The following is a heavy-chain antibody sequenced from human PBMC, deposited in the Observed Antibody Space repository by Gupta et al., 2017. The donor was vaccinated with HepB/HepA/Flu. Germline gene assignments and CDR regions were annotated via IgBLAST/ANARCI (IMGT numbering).Heavy chain of an antibody. CDR3: ARDGSYYDSSGYYKWYGMDG. CDR2: IRRSGTTI. Sequence: EEQLVESGGGLVQPGGSLRPSCAASGFTFSSYERNWVRQAPGKGLEWVSYIRRSGTTIYYADSVEGRCTVARDNAKNSLYLQRNSLRAEDTAVYYGARDGSYYDSSGYYKWYGMDGWGQGTTVTVSS. V-gene: IGHV3-48*03. D-gene: IGHD3-22*01. CDR1: GFTFSSYE. J-gene: IGHJ6*02.